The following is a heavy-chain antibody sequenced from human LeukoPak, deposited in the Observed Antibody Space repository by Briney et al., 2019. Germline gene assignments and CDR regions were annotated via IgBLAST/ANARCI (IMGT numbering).Heavy chain of an antibody. V-gene: IGHV3-21*01. CDR2: ISSSSSYI. CDR1: GFTFSSYS. Sequence: GGSLRLSCAASGFTFSSYSMNWVRQAPGKGLEWVSSISSSSSYIYYADSVKGRFTISRDNAKNSLYLQMNSLRAEDTAVYYCVRDCSGGSCYSAFDYWGQGTLVTVSS. J-gene: IGHJ4*02. CDR3: VRDCSGGSCYSAFDY. D-gene: IGHD2-15*01.